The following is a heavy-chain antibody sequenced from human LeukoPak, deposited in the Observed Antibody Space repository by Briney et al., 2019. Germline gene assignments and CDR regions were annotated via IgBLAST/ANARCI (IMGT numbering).Heavy chain of an antibody. Sequence: KTSETLSLTCTVSGGSISSSSYYWGWIRQPPGKGLEWIGSIYYSGSTYYNPSLKSRVTISVDTSKNQFSLKLSSVTAADTAVYYCARDSEWSGYHQVNWFDPWGQGTLVTVSS. CDR1: GGSISSSSYY. CDR3: ARDSEWSGYHQVNWFDP. D-gene: IGHD3-3*01. V-gene: IGHV4-39*07. CDR2: IYYSGST. J-gene: IGHJ5*02.